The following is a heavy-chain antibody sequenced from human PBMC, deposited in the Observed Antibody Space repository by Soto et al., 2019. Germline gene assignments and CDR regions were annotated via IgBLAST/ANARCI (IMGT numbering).Heavy chain of an antibody. CDR1: GYAFSSYW. CDR3: ARGYCTATVCDPWFDP. CDR2: IYPGDSDT. Sequence: GESLKISCQGSGYAFSSYWIAWVRQMPGKGLEWMGIIYPGDSDTRYSPSFQGQVTISVDKSITTAYLQWSSLKASDTAMYYCARGYCTATVCDPWFDPWGQGTLVTVSS. D-gene: IGHD2-8*02. J-gene: IGHJ5*02. V-gene: IGHV5-51*01.